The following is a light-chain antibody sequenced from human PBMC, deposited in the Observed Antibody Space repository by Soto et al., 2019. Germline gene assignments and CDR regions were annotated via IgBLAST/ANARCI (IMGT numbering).Light chain of an antibody. CDR3: HVWDSASDHVV. J-gene: IGLJ3*02. V-gene: IGLV3-21*02. CDR2: SDS. Sequence: SYELTQPPSVSVAPGQTATLSCGGYNIGRNSVHWYQQKPGQAPVLVVYSDSARPSGIPERFSGSNSENTATLTISRVDAGDEADYYCHVWDSASDHVVFGGGTKLTVL. CDR1: NIGRNS.